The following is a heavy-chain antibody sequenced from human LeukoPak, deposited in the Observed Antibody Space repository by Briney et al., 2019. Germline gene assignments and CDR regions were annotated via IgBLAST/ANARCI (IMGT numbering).Heavy chain of an antibody. CDR1: GGSFGRYY. Sequence: SETLSLTCAVYGGSFGRYYWSWIRQSPGKGREWIAEIDHRGDTNYNPSVKSRVTISVDTSKNQFSLKVRSLSAADTAVYYCARGATISETGYFDFWGQGTPVTVSS. J-gene: IGHJ4*03. D-gene: IGHD5-24*01. CDR3: ARGATISETGYFDF. V-gene: IGHV4-34*01. CDR2: IDHRGDT.